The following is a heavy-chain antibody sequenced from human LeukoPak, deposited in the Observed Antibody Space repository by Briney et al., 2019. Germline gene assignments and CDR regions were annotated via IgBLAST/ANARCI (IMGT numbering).Heavy chain of an antibody. CDR2: ISAYNGNT. V-gene: IGHV1-18*01. J-gene: IGHJ4*02. D-gene: IGHD3-9*01. CDR3: ARAPNFDWLLSPFDY. CDR1: GYTFTSYG. Sequence: AAVPVSFKGSGYTFTSYGSRWVRQAPGQGVEGVGWISAYNGNTNYAQKLQGRVTMPTDTSTSTAYMELRSLRSDDTAVYYCARAPNFDWLLSPFDYWGQGTLVTVSS.